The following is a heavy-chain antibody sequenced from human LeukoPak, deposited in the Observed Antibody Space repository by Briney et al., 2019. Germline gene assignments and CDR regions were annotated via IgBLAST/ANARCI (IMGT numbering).Heavy chain of an antibody. CDR1: GFTFSSSW. Sequence: PGGPLRLSCAASGFTFSSSWMHWVRQPQGKGLVWVSRINSDGSSTSYPDSVKGRFTISRDNAKNTLYLQMNSLRADDTAVYYCARVGGAAAGYYYYYYMDVWGKGTTVTVSS. CDR2: INSDGSST. CDR3: ARVGGAAAGYYYYYYMDV. J-gene: IGHJ6*03. D-gene: IGHD6-13*01. V-gene: IGHV3-74*01.